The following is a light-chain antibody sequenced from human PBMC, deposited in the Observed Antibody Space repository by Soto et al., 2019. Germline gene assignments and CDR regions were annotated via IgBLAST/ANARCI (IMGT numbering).Light chain of an antibody. J-gene: IGKJ1*01. V-gene: IGKV1-27*01. Sequence: DIQMTQSPSSLSASVGDRVIITCRASQGISNYLAWYQQKPGKVPKLLIYAASTLQSGVPSRFSGSGSGTDFTLTISSLQAEDVANYYCQKYNTAPWTFGQGTKVEIE. CDR3: QKYNTAPWT. CDR2: AAS. CDR1: QGISNY.